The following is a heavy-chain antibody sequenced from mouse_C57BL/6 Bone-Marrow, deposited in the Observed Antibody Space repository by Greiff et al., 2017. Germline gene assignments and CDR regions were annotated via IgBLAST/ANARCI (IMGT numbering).Heavy chain of an antibody. CDR3: AEPEVLRGIYYYAMDY. CDR1: GFTFSDYG. Sequence: EVQLQQSGGGLVKPGGSLKLSCAASGFTFSDYGMHWVRQAPEKGLEWVAYISSGSSTIYYADTVKGRFTISRDNAKNTLFLQMTSLRSEDTAMYYCAEPEVLRGIYYYAMDYWGQGTSVTVSS. J-gene: IGHJ4*01. CDR2: ISSGSSTI. V-gene: IGHV5-17*01. D-gene: IGHD1-1*01.